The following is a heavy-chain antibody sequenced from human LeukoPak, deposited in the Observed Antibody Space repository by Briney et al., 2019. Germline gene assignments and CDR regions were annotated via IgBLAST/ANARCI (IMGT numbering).Heavy chain of an antibody. CDR1: GYTFTSYD. Sequence: ASVKVSCKASGYTFTSYDIHWVRQATGQGLEWMGRMNPNRGDTDYAQKFQGRVSITRDMSTSTAYMELSSLRSDDTAVYYCAADGQQLILWGQGTLVTVSS. D-gene: IGHD3-16*01. J-gene: IGHJ4*02. V-gene: IGHV1-8*01. CDR2: MNPNRGDT. CDR3: AADGQQLIL.